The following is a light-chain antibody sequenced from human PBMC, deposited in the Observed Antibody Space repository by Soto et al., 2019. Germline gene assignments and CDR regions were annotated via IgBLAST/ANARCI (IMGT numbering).Light chain of an antibody. J-gene: IGLJ2*01. CDR2: DVS. CDR3: TSYTSSSTRVV. CDR1: STDVGGYNY. Sequence: QSALTQPASVSGSPGQSITISCTGTSTDVGGYNYVSWYQQHPGKAPKLMIYDVSNRPSGVSNRFSDSKSRNTASLTISGSQAEDEAHYYYTSYTSSSTRVVFGGGTKLTVL. V-gene: IGLV2-14*01.